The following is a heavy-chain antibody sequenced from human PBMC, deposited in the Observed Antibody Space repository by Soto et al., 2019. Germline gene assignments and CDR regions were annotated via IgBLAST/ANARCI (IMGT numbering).Heavy chain of an antibody. CDR2: TYYRSKWYN. V-gene: IGHV6-1*01. Sequence: PSQTLSLTCAISGDSVSSTSAAWNWIRQSPSRGLEWLGRTYYRSKWYNDYAVSVKSRITINPDTSKNQFSLQLNSVTPEDTAVYDCARLRDYYESSGYFDYWGQGTLVTVSS. D-gene: IGHD3-22*01. J-gene: IGHJ4*02. CDR3: ARLRDYYESSGYFDY. CDR1: GDSVSSTSAA.